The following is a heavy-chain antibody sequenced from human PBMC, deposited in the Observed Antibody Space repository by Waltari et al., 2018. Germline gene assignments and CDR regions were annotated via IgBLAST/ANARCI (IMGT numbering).Heavy chain of an antibody. V-gene: IGHV2-5*01. CDR3: SHRPLMPYSSSWYYFDY. CDR1: GFSLSTSGVG. Sequence: QITLKESGPTLVKPTQTLTLTCTFSGFSLSTSGVGVGWIRQPPGKALEWLALIYWNDDKRYSPCLKSRLTITTDTSKNRVVLTMTHMDPVDTAPYCCSHRPLMPYSSSWYYFDYWGQGTLVTVSS. CDR2: IYWNDDK. D-gene: IGHD6-13*01. J-gene: IGHJ4*02.